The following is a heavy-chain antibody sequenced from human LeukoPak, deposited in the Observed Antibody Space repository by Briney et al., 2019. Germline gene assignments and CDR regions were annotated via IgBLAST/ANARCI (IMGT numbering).Heavy chain of an antibody. CDR3: ARDRNYYGSGSHDY. V-gene: IGHV3-7*01. J-gene: IGHJ4*02. CDR1: GFTFSSYW. CDR2: IKQDGSGK. D-gene: IGHD3-10*01. Sequence: PGGSLRLSCAASGFTFSSYWMSWVRQAPGKGLEWVANIKQDGSGKYYVDSVKGRFTISRDNAKNSLYLQMNSLRAEDTAVYYCARDRNYYGSGSHDYWGQGTLVTVSS.